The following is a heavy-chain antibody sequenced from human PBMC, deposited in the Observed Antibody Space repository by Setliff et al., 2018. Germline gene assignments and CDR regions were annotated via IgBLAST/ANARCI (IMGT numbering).Heavy chain of an antibody. D-gene: IGHD4-17*01. Sequence: SETLSLTCAVYGGSFSGYYWSWIRQPPGKGLEWIGEINHSGGTSYNPSLMSRVTISVDTSKNQFSLKLNSVTAADTAVYYCARGKIFYVGDSHYFDIWGQGTLVTVSS. J-gene: IGHJ4*02. CDR3: ARGKIFYVGDSHYFDI. CDR2: INHSGGT. V-gene: IGHV4-34*01. CDR1: GGSFSGYY.